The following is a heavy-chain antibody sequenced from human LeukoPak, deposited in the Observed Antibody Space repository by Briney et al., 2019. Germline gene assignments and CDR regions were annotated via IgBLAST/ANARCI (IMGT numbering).Heavy chain of an antibody. D-gene: IGHD5-18*01. CDR2: IYTSGST. V-gene: IGHV4-4*07. CDR1: GGSISSYY. J-gene: IGHJ6*03. Sequence: SETLSLTCTVSGGSISSYYWSWIRQPAGKGLEWIGRIYTSGSTNYNPSLKSRVTMSVDTSKNQFSLKLSSVTAADTAVYYCASFIGYSYDRGYYYYMDVWGKGTTVTVSS. CDR3: ASFIGYSYDRGYYYYMDV.